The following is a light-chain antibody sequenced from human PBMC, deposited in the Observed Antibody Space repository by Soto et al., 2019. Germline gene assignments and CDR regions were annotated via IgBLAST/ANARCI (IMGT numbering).Light chain of an antibody. CDR2: AVS. V-gene: IGKV3-20*01. CDR3: HVFSRSPL. CDR1: QTVDSRF. J-gene: IGKJ2*01. Sequence: TVLTQSPGILSLSPGERATLSCRASQTVDSRFLACYQQKPGQVPKLLLYAVSIRATGIPDRFSGSGSGTDFTLTISRLEPDDFAVYFCHVFSRSPLFGQGTKLDIK.